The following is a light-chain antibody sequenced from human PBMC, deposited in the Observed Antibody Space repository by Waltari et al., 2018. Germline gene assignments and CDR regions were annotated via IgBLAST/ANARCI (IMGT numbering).Light chain of an antibody. V-gene: IGLV2-11*01. CDR3: CSFAGSYTYV. CDR2: DVN. CDR1: SRDVGGHDY. J-gene: IGLJ1*01. Sequence: QSALTQPRSVSGSPGQSVTISCAGTSRDVGGHDYVSWFQQHPGKVPKLLIYDVNERPSDVPDRFSGSKSANTASLTISGLQTEDEADYYCCSFAGSYTYVFGSGTRVTVL.